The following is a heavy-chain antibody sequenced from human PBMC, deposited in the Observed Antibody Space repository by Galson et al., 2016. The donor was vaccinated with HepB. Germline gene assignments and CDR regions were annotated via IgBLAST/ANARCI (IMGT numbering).Heavy chain of an antibody. Sequence: SVKVSCKASGYTFSSNKLRWVRQAPGQGLELMGTINPRDGDTDYEQKFRGRVTMTMDTSTTTIYMELGSLTSDDTALYYCARAYSSSLGYSAMDVWGQGTTVIVSS. V-gene: IGHV1-46*01. CDR2: INPRDGDT. CDR3: ARAYSSSLGYSAMDV. D-gene: IGHD6-6*01. CDR1: GYTFSSNK. J-gene: IGHJ6*02.